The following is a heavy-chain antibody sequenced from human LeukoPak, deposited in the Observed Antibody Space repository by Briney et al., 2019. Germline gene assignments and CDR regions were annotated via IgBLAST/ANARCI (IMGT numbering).Heavy chain of an antibody. J-gene: IGHJ3*02. V-gene: IGHV3-30*03. CDR3: ATYRLVADWAFDI. Sequence: GRSLSLSCAASGFFFRSYAMHWVRPAPGKGLEWVAVISYDGSNKFYADSVKGRFTISRDNSKNTLYLQMNSLRAEDTAVYYCATYRLVADWAFDIWGQGTMVTVSS. CDR2: ISYDGSNK. D-gene: IGHD6-6*01. CDR1: GFFFRSYA.